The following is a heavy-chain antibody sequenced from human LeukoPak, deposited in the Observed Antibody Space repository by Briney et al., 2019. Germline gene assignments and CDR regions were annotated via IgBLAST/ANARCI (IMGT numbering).Heavy chain of an antibody. CDR2: IYPGDSDT. CDR3: ARRRYCSSTSCYEYYFDY. D-gene: IGHD2-2*01. CDR1: GYSFTSYW. Sequence: GESLKISCKGSGYSFTSYWIGWVRQMPGKGLEWTGIIYPGDSDTRYSPSFQGQVTISADKSISTAYLQWSSLKASDTAMYYCARRRYCSSTSCYEYYFDYWGQGTLVTVSS. J-gene: IGHJ4*02. V-gene: IGHV5-51*01.